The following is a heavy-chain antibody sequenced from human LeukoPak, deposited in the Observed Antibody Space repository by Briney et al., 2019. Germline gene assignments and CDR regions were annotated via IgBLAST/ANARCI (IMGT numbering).Heavy chain of an antibody. D-gene: IGHD1-20*01. J-gene: IGHJ3*02. CDR2: ISAYNGNT. V-gene: IGHV1-18*01. CDR1: GYTFTSYG. CDR3: ARGGITGTTRGPTRLNDAFDI. Sequence: ASVKVPCKASGYTFTSYGISWVRQAPGQGLEWMGWISAYNGNTNYAQKLQGRVTMTTDTSTSTAYMELRSLRSDDTAVYYCARGGITGTTRGPTRLNDAFDIWGQGTMVTVSS.